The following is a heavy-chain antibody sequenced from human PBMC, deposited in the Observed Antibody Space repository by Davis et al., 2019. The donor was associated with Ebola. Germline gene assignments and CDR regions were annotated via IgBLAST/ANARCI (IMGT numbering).Heavy chain of an antibody. V-gene: IGHV3-23*01. CDR2: ISGSGGST. D-gene: IGHD6-13*01. J-gene: IGHJ4*02. CDR1: GFTFSSYA. Sequence: GGSLRLSCAASGFTFSSYAMSWVRQAPGKGLEWVSAISGSGGSTYYADSVKGRFTISRDNSKNTPYLQMNSLKTEDTAVYYCTASGYSSSWYSDYWGQGTLVTVSS. CDR3: TASGYSSSWYSDY.